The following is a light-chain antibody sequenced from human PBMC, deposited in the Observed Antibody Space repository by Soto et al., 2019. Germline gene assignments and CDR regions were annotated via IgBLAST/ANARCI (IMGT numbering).Light chain of an antibody. Sequence: QAVVTQPHSASGTPGQRVTISWSGSSSNIGTSSVHWFQQIPGTAPKLLISTTNQRPSGVPERFSGSKSGTSASLAISGLQSEDEADYYCAAWDDSLNGHVFGTGTKVTVL. J-gene: IGLJ1*01. V-gene: IGLV1-44*01. CDR2: TTN. CDR1: SSNIGTSS. CDR3: AAWDDSLNGHV.